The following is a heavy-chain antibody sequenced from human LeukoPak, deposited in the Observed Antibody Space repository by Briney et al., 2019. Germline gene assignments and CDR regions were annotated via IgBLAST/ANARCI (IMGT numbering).Heavy chain of an antibody. D-gene: IGHD4-17*01. J-gene: IGHJ5*02. CDR3: ARVGYQGASYGDYDL. CDR2: INSDGSST. CDR1: GFTFSSYW. Sequence: GGSLRLSCAASGFTFSSYWMHWVRQAPGKGLVWVSRINSDGSSTSYADSVKGRFTISRDNAKNTLYLQMNSLRAEDTAVYYCARVGYQGASYGDYDLWGQGTLVTVSS. V-gene: IGHV3-74*01.